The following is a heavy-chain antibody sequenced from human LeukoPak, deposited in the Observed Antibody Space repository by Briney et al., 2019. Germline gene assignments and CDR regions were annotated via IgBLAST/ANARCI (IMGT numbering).Heavy chain of an antibody. CDR3: ASGWFDP. CDR2: ISSSSSTI. CDR1: GFTFSSYS. V-gene: IGHV3-48*01. J-gene: IGHJ5*02. Sequence: GGSLRLPCAASGFTFSSYSMNWVRRAPGKGLEWVSYISSSSSTIYYADSVKGRFTISRDNAKNSLYLQMNSLRAEDTAVYYCASGWFDPWGQGTLVTVSS.